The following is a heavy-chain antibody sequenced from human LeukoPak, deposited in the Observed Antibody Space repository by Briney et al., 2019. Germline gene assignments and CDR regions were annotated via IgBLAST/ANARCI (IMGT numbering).Heavy chain of an antibody. V-gene: IGHV4-4*07. J-gene: IGHJ4*02. CDR2: IYTSGST. CDR1: GFSILRGYY. CDR3: ARDSGSSSSEPPGNY. D-gene: IGHD6-6*01. Sequence: SETLFLTWIGAGFSILRGYYWGWVGRPPGKGLGGIGPIYTSGSTNYNPSLKSRVTISVDTSKNQFSLKLSSVTAADTAVYYCARDSGSSSSEPPGNYWGQGTLVTVSS.